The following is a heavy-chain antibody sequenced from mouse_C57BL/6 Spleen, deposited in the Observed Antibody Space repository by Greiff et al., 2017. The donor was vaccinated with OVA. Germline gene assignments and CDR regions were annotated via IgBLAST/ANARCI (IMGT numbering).Heavy chain of an antibody. CDR2: LSDGGIYT. Sequence: EVKLVESGGGLVKPGGSLKLSCAASGFTFSSSAMSCVRQTPAKRLDWVATLSDGGIYTSYPDNVKGRFTISRDNAKNNLYLQMSHLKSEDTAMYYCARDRVGDYFDDWGQGTTLTVSS. J-gene: IGHJ2*01. V-gene: IGHV5-4*01. CDR3: ARDRVGDYFDD. D-gene: IGHD1-1*01. CDR1: GFTFSSSA.